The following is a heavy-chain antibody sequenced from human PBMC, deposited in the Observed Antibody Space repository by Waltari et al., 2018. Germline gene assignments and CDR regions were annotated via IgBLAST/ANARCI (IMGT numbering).Heavy chain of an antibody. Sequence: EVQLVESGGGLVQPGGSLRLSCAASGFPFRSYWLHWVRQAPGKGLVWVERSNGDGSDTSYADSVKGRFTISKDNAKNTLYLQMNSLRAEDTAVYYCATRENYYYDSAYGMNVWGQGTTVSVSS. CDR2: SNGDGSDT. D-gene: IGHD3-22*01. J-gene: IGHJ6*02. V-gene: IGHV3-74*01. CDR1: GFPFRSYW. CDR3: ATRENYYYDSAYGMNV.